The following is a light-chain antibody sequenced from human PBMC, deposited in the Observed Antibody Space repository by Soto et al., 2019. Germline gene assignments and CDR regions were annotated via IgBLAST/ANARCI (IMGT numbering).Light chain of an antibody. J-gene: IGLJ2*01. V-gene: IGLV2-11*01. Sequence: QSALIQPPSVSGSPGQSVTISCTGTSSDVGSYDYVSWYQQHPGTVPKPMIYNVNTQPSGVPDRFSGSILGNKAALTITGAQADDESDYHCMLYMGGGLVVFGGGTKLTVL. CDR2: NVN. CDR1: SSDVGSYDY. CDR3: MLYMGGGLVV.